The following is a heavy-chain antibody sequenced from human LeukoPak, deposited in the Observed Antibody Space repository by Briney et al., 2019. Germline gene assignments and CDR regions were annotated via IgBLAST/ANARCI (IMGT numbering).Heavy chain of an antibody. J-gene: IGHJ4*02. CDR1: GGSTSSGGYS. CDR3: ARGRSNYYDSSGYYFDY. Sequence: SQTLSLTCAVSGGSTSSGGYSWSWIRQPPGKGLEWIGYIYHSGSTYYNPSLKSRVTISVDRSKNQFSLKLSSVTAADTAVYYCARGRSNYYDSSGYYFDYWGQGTLVTVSS. D-gene: IGHD3-22*01. V-gene: IGHV4-30-2*01. CDR2: IYHSGST.